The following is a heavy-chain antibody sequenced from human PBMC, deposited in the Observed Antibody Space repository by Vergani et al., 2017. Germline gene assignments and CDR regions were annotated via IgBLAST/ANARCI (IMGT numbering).Heavy chain of an antibody. V-gene: IGHV4-61*02. CDR3: ARRSGGYSGGKVHPLRTAFDV. Sequence: QVQLQASGPGRVKPSQTLSLTCTMSGGSISAGYYFWSWIRQPAGKGLEWLGHISASGNASHSPSRKTRVSMSVDTSKKQFSLTVTAVTAADTAIYFCARRSGGYSGGKVHPLRTAFDVWGHGTVVTVSS. J-gene: IGHJ3*01. CDR1: GGSISAGYYF. CDR2: ISASGNA. D-gene: IGHD6-19*01.